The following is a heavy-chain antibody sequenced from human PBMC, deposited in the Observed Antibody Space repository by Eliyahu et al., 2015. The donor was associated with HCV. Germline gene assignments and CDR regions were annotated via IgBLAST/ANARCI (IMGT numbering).Heavy chain of an antibody. D-gene: IGHD6-13*01. CDR1: GXIFKTYX. CDR3: AKDAQLAAAVYYFDF. J-gene: IGHJ4*02. CDR2: IXTDGRDK. V-gene: IGHV3-30*18. Sequence: QVQLVXSGXGVVQPGRSLTXSCAXPGXIFKTYXMXWVRQAPGKGLEWVAVIXTDGRDKKHADSVKGRFSISRDNSKNTLYLQMNSLGVDDTAVYYCAKDAQLAAAVYYFDFWGQGTLVTVSS.